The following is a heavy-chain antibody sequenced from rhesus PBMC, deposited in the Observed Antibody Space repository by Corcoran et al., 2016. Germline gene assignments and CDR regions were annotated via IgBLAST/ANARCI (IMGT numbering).Heavy chain of an antibody. CDR1: GGPISACDY. J-gene: IGHJ4*01. Sequence: QVQLQESGPGLVKPSETLSLTCAVSGGPISACDYWSWTRQPPGKEMEWVGSIYGSGDSTSYNPSLKSRVTISTDTSTNQFSLKLSSVTAADTDVYYCARELDMPIDYWGQGVLVTVSS. CDR3: ARELDMPIDY. D-gene: IGHD2-2*01. CDR2: IYGSGDST. V-gene: IGHV4S7*01.